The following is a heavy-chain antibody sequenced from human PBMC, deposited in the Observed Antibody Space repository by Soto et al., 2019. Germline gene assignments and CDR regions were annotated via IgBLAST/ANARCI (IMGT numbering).Heavy chain of an antibody. CDR3: ARGEGGPRWGSIDY. CDR1: GYTFTGYD. Sequence: ASVKVSCKASGYTFTGYDMHWVRQAPGQGLEWMGWINPNSGGTNYEQKFQGWVTMTRDTSISTAYMELSRLRSDDTAVYYCARGEGGPRWGSIDYWGQGTLVNVSS. V-gene: IGHV1-2*04. D-gene: IGHD2-21*01. CDR2: INPNSGGT. J-gene: IGHJ4*02.